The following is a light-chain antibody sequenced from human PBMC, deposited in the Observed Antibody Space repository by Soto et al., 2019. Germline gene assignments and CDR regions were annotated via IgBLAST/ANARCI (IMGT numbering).Light chain of an antibody. CDR1: ETIGYNY. V-gene: IGKV3-20*01. CDR2: HAS. J-gene: IGKJ2*01. Sequence: EIVLTQFPGTLSLSPGERATLSCRASETIGYNYIAWYQQRPGQAPTLLIYHASTRAHGIPDRFSGSGSGTDFTLTIRRLEPGDFAVYYCQQYDTSYTFGPGTKLEI. CDR3: QQYDTSYT.